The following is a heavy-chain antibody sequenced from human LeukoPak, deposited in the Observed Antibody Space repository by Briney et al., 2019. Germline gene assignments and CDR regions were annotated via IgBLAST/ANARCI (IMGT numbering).Heavy chain of an antibody. J-gene: IGHJ4*02. V-gene: IGHV3-72*01. CDR3: AKGQAAAGTFDY. D-gene: IGHD6-13*01. CDR2: IRNKANGYTT. Sequence: GGSLRLSCAASGFIFSDHYMDWVRQAPGKGLEWVGRIRNKANGYTTQYAASVKGRFTISRDDSTNSLYLQMNSLKTEDTAVYYCAKGQAAAGTFDYWGQGTLVTVSS. CDR1: GFIFSDHY.